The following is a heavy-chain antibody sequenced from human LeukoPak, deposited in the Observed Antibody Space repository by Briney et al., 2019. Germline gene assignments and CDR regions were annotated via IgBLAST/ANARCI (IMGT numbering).Heavy chain of an antibody. CDR3: ARSDYDSSGYQYFDY. CDR1: GYTFIGYY. D-gene: IGHD3-22*01. J-gene: IGHJ4*02. Sequence: ASVKVSCKASGYTFIGYYLHWVRQAPGQGLEWMGWINPNSGGTNYAQKFQGRVTMTRDTSISTAYMELSRLRSDDTAVYYCARSDYDSSGYQYFDYWGQGTLVTVSS. CDR2: INPNSGGT. V-gene: IGHV1-2*02.